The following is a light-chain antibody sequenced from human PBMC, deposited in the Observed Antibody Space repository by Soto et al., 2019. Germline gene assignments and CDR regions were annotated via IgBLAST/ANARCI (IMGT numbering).Light chain of an antibody. CDR2: DAS. V-gene: IGKV1-13*02. Sequence: IQVTQPQSSLSASKGDRVTITCRASQTVNTYLHWYQQKPGKAPKVLIFDASTLDGGVPSRFSGRRSGTDFTLTISSLQPSDFATYYCQQYNTYPLTFGGGTKVDIK. CDR3: QQYNTYPLT. CDR1: QTVNTY. J-gene: IGKJ4*01.